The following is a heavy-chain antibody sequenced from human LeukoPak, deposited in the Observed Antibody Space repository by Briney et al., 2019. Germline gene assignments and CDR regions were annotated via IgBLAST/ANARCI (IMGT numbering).Heavy chain of an antibody. Sequence: PGGSLRLSCAASGFTFSSYAMSWVRQAPGKGLEWVANIKQDGSEKYYVDSVKGRFTISRDNAKNSLYLQMNSLRAEDTAVYYCARWAGGGFDQWGQGTLVTVSS. CDR1: GFTFSSYA. V-gene: IGHV3-7*01. J-gene: IGHJ4*02. D-gene: IGHD6-19*01. CDR2: IKQDGSEK. CDR3: ARWAGGGFDQ.